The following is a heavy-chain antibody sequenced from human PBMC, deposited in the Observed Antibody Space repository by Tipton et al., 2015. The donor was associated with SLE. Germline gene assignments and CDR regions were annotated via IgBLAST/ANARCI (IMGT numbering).Heavy chain of an antibody. J-gene: IGHJ3*02. D-gene: IGHD6-13*01. V-gene: IGHV4-38-2*02. Sequence: TLSLTCTVSGYSISSGYYWGWIRQPPGKGLEWIATIYHNENTYYNPSLKSRITISVDTSKNQFSLNLKSVTAADTAVYYCARSGIAAVPSDAFDIWGQGTMVTVSS. CDR1: GYSISSGYY. CDR2: IYHNENT. CDR3: ARSGIAAVPSDAFDI.